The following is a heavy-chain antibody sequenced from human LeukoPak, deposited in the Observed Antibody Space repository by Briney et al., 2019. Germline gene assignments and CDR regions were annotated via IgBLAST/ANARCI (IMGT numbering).Heavy chain of an antibody. J-gene: IGHJ4*02. D-gene: IGHD4-17*01. Sequence: SETLSLTCAVYGGSFSGYYWSWIRQPPGKGLEWIGEINHSGSTNYNPSLKSRVTISVDTSKNQFSLKLSSVTAADTAVYYCARGPTVTTTKFDYWGQGTLVTVSS. CDR3: ARGPTVTTTKFDY. CDR1: GGSFSGYY. V-gene: IGHV4-34*01. CDR2: INHSGST.